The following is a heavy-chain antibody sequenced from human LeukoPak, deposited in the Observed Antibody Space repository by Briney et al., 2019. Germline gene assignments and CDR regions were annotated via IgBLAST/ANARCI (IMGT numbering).Heavy chain of an antibody. CDR2: ISYDGSNK. J-gene: IGHJ4*02. D-gene: IGHD5-24*01. CDR1: GFTFSSYT. Sequence: PGGSLRLSCAASGFTFSSYTMHWIRQAPGKGLEWVAVISYDGSNKYYADSVKGRFTISRDNSKNTLYLQMNSLRAEDTAVYYCAKEVDEDGYNFVGYFDYWGQGTLVTVSS. V-gene: IGHV3-30*18. CDR3: AKEVDEDGYNFVGYFDY.